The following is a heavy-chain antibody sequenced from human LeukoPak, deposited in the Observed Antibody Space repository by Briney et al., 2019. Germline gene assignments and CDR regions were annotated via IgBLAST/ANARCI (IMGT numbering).Heavy chain of an antibody. CDR3: ARNRRSSPSGGFDP. Sequence: ASVKVSCKASGYTFTSYDINWVRQATGQGLEWMGWVNPNSGNTGYAQKFQGRVTMTRNTSISTAYMELSSLRSEDTAVYYCARNRRSSPSGGFDPWGQGTLVTVSS. J-gene: IGHJ5*02. D-gene: IGHD6-19*01. CDR1: GYTFTSYD. CDR2: VNPNSGNT. V-gene: IGHV1-8*01.